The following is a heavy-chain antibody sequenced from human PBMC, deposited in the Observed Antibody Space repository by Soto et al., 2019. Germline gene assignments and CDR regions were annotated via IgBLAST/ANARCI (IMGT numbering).Heavy chain of an antibody. V-gene: IGHV3-9*01. Sequence: SLLLSCSASGFTFDDYAMHGVRQVPGKGLEWVSVINWNSGSIGYGDSVKGRFAISRDNAKNSLHLQMNSLSAEDTAFYYCVKDESINWYSGHFRHWGQGTLVTVYS. D-gene: IGHD6-13*01. CDR3: VKDESINWYSGHFRH. CDR2: INWNSGSI. J-gene: IGHJ1*01. CDR1: GFTFDDYA.